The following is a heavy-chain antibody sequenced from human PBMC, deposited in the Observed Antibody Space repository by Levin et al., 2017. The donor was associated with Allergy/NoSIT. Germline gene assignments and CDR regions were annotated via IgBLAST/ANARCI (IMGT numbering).Heavy chain of an antibody. CDR1: GGNFHTSG. V-gene: IGHV1-69*13. Sequence: ASVKVSCRSTGGNFHTSGFTWVRRAPGQGLEWMGGVIPLFPTSTYAQKFQGRVTITADESTRTAHMQLSSLTSDDTAVYYCARGGILLEPTAYDYFNGLDVWGQGTTVTV. CDR3: ARGGILLEPTAYDYFNGLDV. J-gene: IGHJ6*02. CDR2: VIPLFPTS. D-gene: IGHD1-1*01.